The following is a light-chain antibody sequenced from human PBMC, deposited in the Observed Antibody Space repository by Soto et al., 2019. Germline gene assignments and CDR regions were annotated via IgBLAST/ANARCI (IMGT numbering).Light chain of an antibody. Sequence: EIVLTQSPGTLSLSPGERATLSCGASQSVSSNYLAWYQQKPGQTPRLLIYGASSRATGFPDRFSGSGTGTDFTNTISRLEPEYGAVYYCQHSGNSRGTVGPGTKVDIK. CDR3: QHSGNSRGT. J-gene: IGKJ1*01. V-gene: IGKV3-20*01. CDR1: QSVSSNY. CDR2: GAS.